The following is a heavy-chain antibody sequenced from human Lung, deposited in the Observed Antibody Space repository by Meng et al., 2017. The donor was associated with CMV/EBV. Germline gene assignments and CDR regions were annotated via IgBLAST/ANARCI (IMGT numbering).Heavy chain of an antibody. Sequence: SLKISCAGSGFILSDHYIDWVRQAPGKGLEWIGRAANKANRYTTEYAASVKGRFTFSRYDSENSLYLQMNSLKSEDTAVYYCTRGHSGIDIYAFDIWGQGTLVTVSS. CDR3: TRGHSGIDIYAFDI. CDR1: GFILSDHY. J-gene: IGHJ3*02. CDR2: AANKANRYTT. V-gene: IGHV3-72*01. D-gene: IGHD1-26*01.